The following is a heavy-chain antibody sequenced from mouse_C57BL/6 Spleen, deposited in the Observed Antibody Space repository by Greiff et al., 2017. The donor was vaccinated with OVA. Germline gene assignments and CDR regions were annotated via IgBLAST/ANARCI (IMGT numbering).Heavy chain of an antibody. CDR2: ISSGGSYT. Sequence: EVQGVESGGDLVKPGGSLKLSCAASGFTFSSYGMSWVRQTPDKRLEWVATISSGGSYTYYPDSVKGRFTISRDNAKNTLYLQMSSMKSEDTAMYYCARPPGYSDYVDYAIGNWGERNSVTVSS. J-gene: IGHJ4*01. V-gene: IGHV5-6*01. D-gene: IGHD2-13*01. CDR1: GFTFSSYG. CDR3: ARPPGYSDYVDYAIGN.